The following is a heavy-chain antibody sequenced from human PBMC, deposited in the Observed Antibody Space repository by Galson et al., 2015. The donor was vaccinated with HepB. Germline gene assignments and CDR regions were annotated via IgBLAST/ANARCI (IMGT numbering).Heavy chain of an antibody. D-gene: IGHD3-3*01. J-gene: IGHJ3*02. CDR2: ISSSSSYI. V-gene: IGHV3-21*01. Sequence: SLRLSCAASGFTFSSYSMNWVRQAPGKGLEWVSSISSSSSYIYYAGSVKGRFTISRDNAKNSLYLQMNSLRAEDTAVYYCARKGAEWLLRYAFDIWGQGTMVTVSS. CDR3: ARKGAEWLLRYAFDI. CDR1: GFTFSSYS.